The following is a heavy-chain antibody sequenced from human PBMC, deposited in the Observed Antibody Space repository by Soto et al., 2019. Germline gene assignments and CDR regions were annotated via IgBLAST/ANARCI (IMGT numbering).Heavy chain of an antibody. CDR3: ARGGGAYCGGDCLRTFDI. J-gene: IGHJ3*02. CDR2: IYSGGST. D-gene: IGHD2-21*02. Sequence: GGSLRLSCAPSGLTVSSNYMSWVRQAPGKGLEWVSVIYSGGSTYYTNSVKGRFTTSRDSSKNTVYLQMNSLNTEDTAVYYCARGGGAYCGGDCLRTFDIWGQGTMVTVSS. CDR1: GLTVSSNY. V-gene: IGHV3-66*01.